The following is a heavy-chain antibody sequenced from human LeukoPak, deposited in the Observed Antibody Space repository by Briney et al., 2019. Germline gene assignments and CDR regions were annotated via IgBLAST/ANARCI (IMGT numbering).Heavy chain of an antibody. CDR2: ISWNSGSI. J-gene: IGHJ4*02. CDR3: ARDGPPYDSSGYRHYYFDY. CDR1: GFTFDDYA. D-gene: IGHD3-22*01. V-gene: IGHV3-9*01. Sequence: PGGSLRLSCAASGFTFDDYAMHWVRQAPGKGPEWVSGISWNSGSIGYADSVKGRFTISRDNAKNTLYLQMNSLRAEDTAVYYCARDGPPYDSSGYRHYYFDYWGQGTLVTVSS.